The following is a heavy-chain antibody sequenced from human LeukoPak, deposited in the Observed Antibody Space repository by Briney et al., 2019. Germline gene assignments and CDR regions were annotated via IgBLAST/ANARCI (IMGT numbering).Heavy chain of an antibody. D-gene: IGHD3-10*01. V-gene: IGHV1-18*01. Sequence: ASVKVSCKASGYTFTSYGISWVRQAPGQGLEWMGWISAYNGNTNYAQKLQGRVTMTTDTSTSTAYMELRSLRSDDTAVYYCARGTNYGSGGYYYYYYYGMDVWGQGTTVTVSS. CDR2: ISAYNGNT. CDR3: ARGTNYGSGGYYYYYYYGMDV. J-gene: IGHJ6*02. CDR1: GYTFTSYG.